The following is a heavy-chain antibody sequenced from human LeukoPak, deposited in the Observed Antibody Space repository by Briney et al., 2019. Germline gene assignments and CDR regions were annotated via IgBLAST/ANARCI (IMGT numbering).Heavy chain of an antibody. J-gene: IGHJ6*02. Sequence: GGSLRLSCAASGFTFSGSAMHWVRQASGKGLEWVGRIRSKANSYATAYAASVKGRFTISRDDSKNTAYLQMNSLKTEDTAVYYCTRHRDDYYYGMDVWGQGTTVTVSS. CDR2: IRSKANSYAT. CDR1: GFTFSGSA. CDR3: TRHRDDYYYGMDV. V-gene: IGHV3-73*01. D-gene: IGHD2-21*01.